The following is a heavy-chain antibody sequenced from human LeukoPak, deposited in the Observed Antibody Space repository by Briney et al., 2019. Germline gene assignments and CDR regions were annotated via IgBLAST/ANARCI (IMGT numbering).Heavy chain of an antibody. CDR3: ATKQWLAPPPDS. CDR2: XNXDGXXT. J-gene: IGHJ4*02. V-gene: IGHV3-74*01. CDR1: GFTFSKYW. D-gene: IGHD6-19*01. Sequence: GGSLXLSXAASGFTFSKYWXXXXXQAPGKGXXXVSXXNXDGXXTTXADSXXGXXTXXXDXDDNTMFLQMNSVRDEDTAVYYCATKQWLAPPPDSWGQGTPVTVSS.